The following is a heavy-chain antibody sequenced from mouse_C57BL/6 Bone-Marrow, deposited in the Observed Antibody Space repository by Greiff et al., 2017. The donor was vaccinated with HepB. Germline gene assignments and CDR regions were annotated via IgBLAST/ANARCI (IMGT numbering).Heavy chain of an antibody. CDR3: TRGITKVVATPGFAY. D-gene: IGHD1-1*01. Sequence: EVMLVESGEGLVKPGGSLKLSCAASGFTFSSYAMSWVRQTPEQRLEWVAYISSGGDYTYYAHTVKGRFTFSRDNARNTLYLQMSSLKSEDTAMYYCTRGITKVVATPGFAYWGQGTLVTVSA. V-gene: IGHV5-9-1*02. CDR2: ISSGGDYT. J-gene: IGHJ3*01. CDR1: GFTFSSYA.